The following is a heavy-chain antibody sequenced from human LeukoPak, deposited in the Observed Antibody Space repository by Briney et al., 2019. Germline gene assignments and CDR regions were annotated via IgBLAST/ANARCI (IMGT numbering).Heavy chain of an antibody. D-gene: IGHD3-22*01. CDR1: GFTFSNYA. V-gene: IGHV3-23*01. CDR2: ISGSGGST. J-gene: IGHJ4*02. CDR3: AREGYYDSSGYGVGY. Sequence: GGSLRLSCAASGFTFSNYAMSWVRQAPGKGLEWVSAISGSGGSTYYADSVKGRFTISRDNAKNSLYLQMNSLRAEDTAVYYCAREGYYDSSGYGVGYWGQGTLVTVSS.